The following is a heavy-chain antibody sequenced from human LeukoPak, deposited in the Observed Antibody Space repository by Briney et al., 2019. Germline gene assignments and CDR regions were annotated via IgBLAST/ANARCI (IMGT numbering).Heavy chain of an antibody. V-gene: IGHV3-21*01. D-gene: IGHD4-23*01. CDR3: ARDDYGGNDYFDY. Sequence: GGSLRLSCVASGFTFSSNVLNWVRQAPGKGLEWVSSISGSSDYIYYAASVKGRFTISRDNAKNSLYLQMNSLRAEDTAVYYCARDDYGGNDYFDYWGQGTLVTVSS. CDR2: ISGSSDYI. J-gene: IGHJ4*02. CDR1: GFTFSSNV.